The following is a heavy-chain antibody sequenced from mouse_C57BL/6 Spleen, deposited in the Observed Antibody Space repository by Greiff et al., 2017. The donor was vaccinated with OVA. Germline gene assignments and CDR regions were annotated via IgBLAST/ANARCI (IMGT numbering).Heavy chain of an antibody. J-gene: IGHJ3*01. V-gene: IGHV1-15*01. Sequence: LVESGAELVRPGASVTLSCKASGYTFTDYEMHWVKQTPVHGLEWIGAIDPETGGTAYNQKFKGKAILTADKSSSTAYMELRSLTSEDSAVYYCTSVYYGSPFAYWGQGTLVTVSA. CDR1: GYTFTDYE. CDR2: IDPETGGT. D-gene: IGHD1-1*01. CDR3: TSVYYGSPFAY.